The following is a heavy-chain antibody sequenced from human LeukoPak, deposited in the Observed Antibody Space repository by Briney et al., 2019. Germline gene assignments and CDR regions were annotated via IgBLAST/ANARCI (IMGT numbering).Heavy chain of an antibody. Sequence: PGGSLRLSCAASGFTFSSYAMSWVRQAPGKGLEWVSAISGSGGSTYYADSVKGRFTISRDNSKNTLYLQMNSLRAEDTAAYYCAEDSSVVMAASFDYWGQGTLVTVSS. V-gene: IGHV3-23*01. CDR1: GFTFSSYA. CDR3: AEDSSVVMAASFDY. D-gene: IGHD3-22*01. J-gene: IGHJ4*02. CDR2: ISGSGGST.